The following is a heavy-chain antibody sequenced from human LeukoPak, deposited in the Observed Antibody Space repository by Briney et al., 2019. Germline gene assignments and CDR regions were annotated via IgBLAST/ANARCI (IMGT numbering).Heavy chain of an antibody. CDR1: GYTFTSYD. V-gene: IGHV1-8*01. D-gene: IGHD2-21*02. J-gene: IGHJ5*02. Sequence: ASVKVSCKASGYTFTSYDINWVRQATGQGLEWMGWMNPNSGNTGYAQKFQGRVTMTRNTSISTAYMELSSLRSEDTAVYYCARDACVSCGGDCCHDPWGQGTLVTVSS. CDR3: ARDACVSCGGDCCHDP. CDR2: MNPNSGNT.